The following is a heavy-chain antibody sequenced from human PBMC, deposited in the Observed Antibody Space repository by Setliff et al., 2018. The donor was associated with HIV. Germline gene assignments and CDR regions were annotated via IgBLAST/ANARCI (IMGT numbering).Heavy chain of an antibody. CDR1: GYSISSGYY. D-gene: IGHD6-13*01. V-gene: IGHV4-38-2*01. J-gene: IGHJ4*02. CDR2: IYHSGST. CDR3: ARGAIAAAGDFDY. Sequence: SETLSLTCAVSGYSISSGYYWGWIRQPPGKGLEWIGSIYHSGSTYYNPSLKSRVTISVDTSKNQFSLKLSSVTAADTAVYYCARGAIAAAGDFDYWGQGTLVTVSS.